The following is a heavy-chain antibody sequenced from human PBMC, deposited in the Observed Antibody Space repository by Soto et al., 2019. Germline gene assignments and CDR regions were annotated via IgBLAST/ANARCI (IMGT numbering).Heavy chain of an antibody. CDR3: ARMVRGSNIDYYHYMDV. CDR1: GYTFTSHG. CDR2: ISASNGDT. J-gene: IGHJ6*03. Sequence: QVQLVQSGAEVKKPGASVKVSCKASGYTFTSHGISWVRQAPGQGLEWMGWISASNGDTNYAQKFQGRVTVTTDTSTSTGYVELRSLRSEDTAVYYCARMVRGSNIDYYHYMDVWGKGTTVTVSS. V-gene: IGHV1-18*01. D-gene: IGHD3-10*01.